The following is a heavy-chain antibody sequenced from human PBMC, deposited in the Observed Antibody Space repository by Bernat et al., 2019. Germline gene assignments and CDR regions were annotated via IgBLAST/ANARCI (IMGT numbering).Heavy chain of an antibody. J-gene: IGHJ6*03. CDR2: ISYDGSNK. CDR3: ARGGDHGVVRSPYYMDV. Sequence: QVQLVESGGGVVQPGRSLRLSCAASGFTFSSYAMHWVRQAPGKGLEWVAVISYDGSNKYYADSVKGRFTISRDNSKNTLYLQMNSLRAEDTAVYYCARGGDHGVVRSPYYMDVWGKGTTVTVSS. CDR1: GFTFSSYA. V-gene: IGHV3-30*01. D-gene: IGHD3-3*01.